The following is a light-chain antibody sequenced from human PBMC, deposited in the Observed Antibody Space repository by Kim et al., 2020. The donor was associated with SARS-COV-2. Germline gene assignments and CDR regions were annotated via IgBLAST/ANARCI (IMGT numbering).Light chain of an antibody. V-gene: IGLV2-18*02. CDR1: SIDVGSYNR. CDR3: SSYTRSNTYV. CDR2: EVN. Sequence: GHSFTISCTGTSIDVGSYNRVSWFQQPPATAPKLLIFEVNNRPSGVPDRFSGSKSGNTASLTISGLQAEDEADYYCSSYTRSNTYVFGTGTKVTVL. J-gene: IGLJ1*01.